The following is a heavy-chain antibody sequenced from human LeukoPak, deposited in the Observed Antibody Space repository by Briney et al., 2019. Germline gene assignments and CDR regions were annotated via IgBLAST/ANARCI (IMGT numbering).Heavy chain of an antibody. CDR2: IYYSGGT. D-gene: IGHD4-23*01. CDR3: AVVGGNSNAFDI. Sequence: PSETLSLTCTVSGGSLSSSSYYWGWIRQPPGTGLEWVGSIYYSGGTYYNPSLKSRVTISVETSKNQFSLKLSSVTAADTAVYYCAVVGGNSNAFDIRGQGTMVTVSS. V-gene: IGHV4-39*01. J-gene: IGHJ3*02. CDR1: GGSLSSSSYY.